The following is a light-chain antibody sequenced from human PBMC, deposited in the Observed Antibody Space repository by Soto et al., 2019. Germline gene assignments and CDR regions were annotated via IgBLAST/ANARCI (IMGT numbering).Light chain of an antibody. CDR3: SSYTSSSTSVV. CDR1: SSDVGGYNY. CDR2: DVS. J-gene: IGLJ2*01. Sequence: QSVLTQPASVSGSPGLSITISCTGTSSDVGGYNYVSWYQQHPGKAPKLMIYDVSNRPSGVSNRFSGSKSGNTASLTISGLQAEDEADYYCSSYTSSSTSVVFGGGTKLTVL. V-gene: IGLV2-14*01.